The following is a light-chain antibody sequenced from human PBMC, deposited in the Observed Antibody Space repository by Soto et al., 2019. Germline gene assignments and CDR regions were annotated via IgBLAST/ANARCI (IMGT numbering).Light chain of an antibody. CDR2: DVS. Sequence: QSVLTQPASVSGSPGQSITISCTGTSSDVGGYNYVSWYQQHPGKAPKLMIYDVSNRPSGVSNRFSGSKYGNTASLTISGLQAEDEGDYYCSSYTCSSTIEVFGTG. V-gene: IGLV2-14*01. CDR1: SSDVGGYNY. CDR3: SSYTCSSTIEV. J-gene: IGLJ1*01.